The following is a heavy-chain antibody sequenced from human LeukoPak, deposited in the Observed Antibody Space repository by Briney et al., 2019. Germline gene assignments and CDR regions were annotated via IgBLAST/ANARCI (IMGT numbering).Heavy chain of an antibody. D-gene: IGHD2-2*01. CDR3: AKGRVPAAPSYYYYYMDV. CDR2: ISSSSAYI. J-gene: IGHJ6*03. Sequence: GGSLRLSCAASGFTFSSYSMNWVRQAPGKGLEWVSSISSSSAYINYADSVKGRFTISRDNAKNSLYLQMNSLRAEDTAVYYCAKGRVPAAPSYYYYYMDVWGKGTTVTVS. CDR1: GFTFSSYS. V-gene: IGHV3-21*04.